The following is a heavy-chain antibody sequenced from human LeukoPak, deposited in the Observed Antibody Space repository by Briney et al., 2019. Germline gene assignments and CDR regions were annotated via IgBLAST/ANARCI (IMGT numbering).Heavy chain of an antibody. J-gene: IGHJ4*02. Sequence: PGGSLRLSCAASGFTFSIYAMTWVRQAPGKGLEWVSAISGSGGGTYYADSVKGRFTISRDNSKNTLYLQMNSLRAEDTAVYYCAKLVAAKRFEEFDYRGQGTLVTVSS. CDR2: ISGSGGGT. CDR3: AKLVAAKRFEEFDY. D-gene: IGHD2-15*01. CDR1: GFTFSIYA. V-gene: IGHV3-23*01.